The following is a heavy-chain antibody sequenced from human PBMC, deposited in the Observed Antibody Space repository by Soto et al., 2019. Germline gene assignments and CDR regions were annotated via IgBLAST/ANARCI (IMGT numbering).Heavy chain of an antibody. CDR2: VNPNSGGT. CDR3: ARGSDYYYYGMDV. J-gene: IGHJ6*02. V-gene: IGHV1-2*04. Sequence: QVPLVQSGAEVKKPGASVKVSCKASRYTFTGYYMHWVRQAPGQGLEWMGWVNPNSGGTNYAQKFQGWVTMTRDTSISTAYMELSRLRSDDTAVYYCARGSDYYYYGMDVWGQGTTVTVSS. CDR1: RYTFTGYY.